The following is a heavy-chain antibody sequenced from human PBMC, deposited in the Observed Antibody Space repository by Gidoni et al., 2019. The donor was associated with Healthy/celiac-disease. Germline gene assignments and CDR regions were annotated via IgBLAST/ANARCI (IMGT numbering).Heavy chain of an antibody. V-gene: IGHV1-2*02. CDR1: GYTFTGYY. D-gene: IGHD4-17*01. J-gene: IGHJ6*02. Sequence: QVQLVQSGAEVKKPGASVKVSCKASGYTFTGYYMHWVRQAPGQGLEWMGWINPNSGGTNYAQKFQGRVTMTRDTSISTAYMELSRLRSDDTAVYYCARDLMVTTDYYYYYGMDVWGQGTTVTVSS. CDR3: ARDLMVTTDYYYYYGMDV. CDR2: INPNSGGT.